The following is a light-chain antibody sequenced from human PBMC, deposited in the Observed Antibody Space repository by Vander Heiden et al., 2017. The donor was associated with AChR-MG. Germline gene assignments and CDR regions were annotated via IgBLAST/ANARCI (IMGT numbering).Light chain of an antibody. V-gene: IGKV2-29*02. CDR3: RQGLHLQLT. J-gene: IGKJ2*01. CDR1: QSLLHTNGISY. CDR2: VVS. Sequence: DVVMTQTPPPLPVTPGQPASISCKSSQSLLHTNGISYLYWYLQKPGQSPQLLIYVVSSRFSGVPDRFSGSGSGTDFTLKISRVEAEDVGVYYCRQGLHLQLTFGEGTKLEIK.